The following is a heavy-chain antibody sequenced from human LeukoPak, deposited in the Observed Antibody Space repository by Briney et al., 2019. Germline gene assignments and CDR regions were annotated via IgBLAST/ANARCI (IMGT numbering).Heavy chain of an antibody. V-gene: IGHV3-30-3*01. J-gene: IGHJ4*02. CDR2: ISYDGSNK. CDR3: ATHGEITQLELEFDY. Sequence: GRSLRLSCAASGFTFSSYAMHWVRQAPGRGLEWVAVISYDGSNKYYADSVKGRFTISRDNAKNSLYLQMNSLRAEDTAVYYCATHGEITQLELEFDYWGQGTLVTVSS. D-gene: IGHD1-1*01. CDR1: GFTFSSYA.